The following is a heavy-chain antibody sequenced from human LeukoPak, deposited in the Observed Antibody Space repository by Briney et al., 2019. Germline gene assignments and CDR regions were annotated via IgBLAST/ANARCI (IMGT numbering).Heavy chain of an antibody. CDR2: IIPGFGTA. Sequence: SVKVSCKAPGGTFSSYAISWVRQAPGQGLEWMGEIIPGFGTANDAQKFQGRVTITTDESPSTAYIWQCSLRSEGTGVYYCASGPPILLMPGGPSRFDYWGQGTLVTVSS. D-gene: IGHD4-23*01. J-gene: IGHJ4*02. CDR1: GGTFSSYA. V-gene: IGHV1-69*05. CDR3: ASGPPILLMPGGPSRFDY.